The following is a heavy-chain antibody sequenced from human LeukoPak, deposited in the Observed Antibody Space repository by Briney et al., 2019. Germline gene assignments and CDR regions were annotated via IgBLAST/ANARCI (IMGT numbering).Heavy chain of an antibody. V-gene: IGHV5-51*01. J-gene: IGHJ4*02. CDR1: GYSFTSYW. CDR3: ARKMGCSGGSYHYFDY. D-gene: IGHD2-15*01. Sequence: GESLKISCKGSGYSFTSYWIGWVRQMPGKGLEWMGIIYPGDSETRNSPSFQGQVTISADKSINTAYLQWSSLKASDTAMYYCARKMGCSGGSYHYFDYWGQGTLVTVSS. CDR2: IYPGDSET.